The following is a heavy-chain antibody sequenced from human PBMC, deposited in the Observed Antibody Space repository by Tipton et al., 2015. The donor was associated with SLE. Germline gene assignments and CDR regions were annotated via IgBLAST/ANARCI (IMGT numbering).Heavy chain of an antibody. V-gene: IGHV1-18*01. CDR3: AKVRVCTGPDAFDI. J-gene: IGHJ3*02. CDR1: GYTFTDFG. CDR2: ISPYNGDT. D-gene: IGHD2-8*01. Sequence: QLVQSGVEVKKPGASVKVPCKASGYTFTDFGVTWVRQAPGQGLERMGWISPYNGDTIYAQKVKGRVTMTTDTSTSTAYMDLRSLRSDDTAVYYCAKVRVCTGPDAFDIWGQGTMVIVSS.